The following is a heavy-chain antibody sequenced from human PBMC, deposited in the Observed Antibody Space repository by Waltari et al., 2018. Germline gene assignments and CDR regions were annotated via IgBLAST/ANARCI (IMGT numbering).Heavy chain of an antibody. CDR1: GYTFTGYY. V-gene: IGHV1-2*02. CDR2: NNPNSGGK. Sequence: QVQLVQSGAEVKKPGASVKVSCKASGYTFTGYYMHWVRQAPGQGLEWMGWNNPNSGGKNYAQKVQGRVTMTRDTSISTAYMELSRLRSDDTAVYYCARRWSYDSSGYYYYWGQGTLVTVSS. CDR3: ARRWSYDSSGYYYY. J-gene: IGHJ4*02. D-gene: IGHD3-22*01.